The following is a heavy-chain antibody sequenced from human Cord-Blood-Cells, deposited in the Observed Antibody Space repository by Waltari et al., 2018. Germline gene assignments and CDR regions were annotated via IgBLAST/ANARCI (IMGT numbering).Heavy chain of an antibody. D-gene: IGHD6-13*01. CDR3: ARGSPKAAAGAYFDY. CDR2: INHSGST. CDR1: GGSFSGYY. V-gene: IGHV4-34*01. J-gene: IGHJ4*02. Sequence: QVQLQQWGAGLLKPSETLSLTCAVYGGSFSGYYWSWIRQPPGKGLEWIGEINHSGSTNYNPSRKSRVTISVDTSKNQFSLKLSSVTAADTAVYYCARGSPKAAAGAYFDYWGQGTLVTVSS.